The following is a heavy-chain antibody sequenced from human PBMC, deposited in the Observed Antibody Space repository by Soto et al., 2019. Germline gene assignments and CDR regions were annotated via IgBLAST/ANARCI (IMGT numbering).Heavy chain of an antibody. D-gene: IGHD5-18*01. CDR1: GGSFSGYY. Sequence: SETLSLTCAVYGGSFSGYYWSWIRQPPGKGLEWIGEINHSGSTNYNPSLKSRVTISVDTSKNQFSLKLSSVTAADTAVYYCARGYSLDYWGQGTLVTVSS. V-gene: IGHV4-34*01. CDR2: INHSGST. CDR3: ARGYSLDY. J-gene: IGHJ4*02.